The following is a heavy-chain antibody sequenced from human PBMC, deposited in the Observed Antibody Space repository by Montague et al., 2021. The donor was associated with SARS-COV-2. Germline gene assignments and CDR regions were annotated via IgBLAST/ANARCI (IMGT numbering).Heavy chain of an antibody. Sequence: SLRLSCAASGFTVSSTYMNWVRQAPGKGLEWVSVIYRGGSTYDADSVKGRFTISRDNSKNTLYLQMNSLRAEDTAVYYCARDAEGIAARRSDAFDIWGQGTMVTASS. CDR3: ARDAEGIAARRSDAFDI. V-gene: IGHV3-53*01. J-gene: IGHJ3*02. D-gene: IGHD6-6*01. CDR1: GFTVSSTY. CDR2: IYRGGST.